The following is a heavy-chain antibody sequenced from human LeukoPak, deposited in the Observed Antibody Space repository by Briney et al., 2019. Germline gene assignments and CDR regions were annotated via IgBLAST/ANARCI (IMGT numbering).Heavy chain of an antibody. V-gene: IGHV3-21*01. CDR2: ISSSGSYI. CDR1: RFTFSSYS. J-gene: IGHJ5*02. D-gene: IGHD3-10*01. Sequence: GGSLRLSCAASRFTFSSYSMNWVRQAPGKGLEWVSSISSSGSYIYYADSVKGRFTISRDNAKNSLYLQMNSLRADDTAVYYCARDLERITLVRGVIPNWFDPWGQGTLVTVSS. CDR3: ARDLERITLVRGVIPNWFDP.